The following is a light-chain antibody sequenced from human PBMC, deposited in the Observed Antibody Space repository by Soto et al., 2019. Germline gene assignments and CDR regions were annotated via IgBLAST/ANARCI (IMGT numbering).Light chain of an antibody. CDR2: AAS. CDR1: QGIRED. V-gene: IGKV1-6*01. J-gene: IGKJ1*01. CDR3: LQDYNYPRT. Sequence: AIQMTQSPSSLSASVGDRVIITCRASQGIREDLGWYQQKPGRAPKLLIYAASSLQSEDPSRFSGSGSGTDFTLTISSLQPEDFATYYCLQDYNYPRTFGQRTKVEI.